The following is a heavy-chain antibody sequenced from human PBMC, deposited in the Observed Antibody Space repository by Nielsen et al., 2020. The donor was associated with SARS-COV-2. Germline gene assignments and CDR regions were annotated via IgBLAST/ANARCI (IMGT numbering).Heavy chain of an antibody. CDR1: GFPFDSHW. CDR3: VLNGWYLFDQ. D-gene: IGHD6-19*01. Sequence: GESLKISCGASGFPFDSHWMSWVRQAPGQGLEWVATVVQNGGEKFYADSVKGRFTISRDNAKNSLFLQMNSLRAEDTAVYYCVLNGWYLFDQWGQGALVTVSS. V-gene: IGHV3-7*01. CDR2: VVQNGGEK. J-gene: IGHJ4*02.